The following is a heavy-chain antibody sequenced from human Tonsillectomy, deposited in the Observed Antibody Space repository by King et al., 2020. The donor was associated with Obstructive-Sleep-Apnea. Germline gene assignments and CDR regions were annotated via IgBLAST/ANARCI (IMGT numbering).Heavy chain of an antibody. CDR2: IWYDGSNK. Sequence: VQLVESGGGVVQPGRSLRLSCAASGFIFSNYGMHWVRQAPGKGLEWVAVIWYDGSNKYYGDSVKGRFTISRDNSKNTLYLQMNSLRAEDTAVYYCSAADDRGWFEYWGQGTLVTVSS. V-gene: IGHV3-33*01. D-gene: IGHD6-25*01. J-gene: IGHJ4*02. CDR1: GFIFSNYG. CDR3: SAADDRGWFEY.